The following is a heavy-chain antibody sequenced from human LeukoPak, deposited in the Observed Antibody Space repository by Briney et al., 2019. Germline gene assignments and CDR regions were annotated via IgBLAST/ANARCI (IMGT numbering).Heavy chain of an antibody. CDR2: ISWNSGSI. V-gene: IGHV3-9*01. CDR3: AKDNPVVPAAMFY. D-gene: IGHD2-2*01. J-gene: IGHJ4*02. CDR1: GFTFDDYA. Sequence: PGGSLRLSCAPSGFTFDDYAMHWVRQAPGKGLEWVSGISWNSGSIGYADSVKGRFTISRDNAKNSLYLQMNSLRAEDTALYYCAKDNPVVPAAMFYWGQGTLVTVSS.